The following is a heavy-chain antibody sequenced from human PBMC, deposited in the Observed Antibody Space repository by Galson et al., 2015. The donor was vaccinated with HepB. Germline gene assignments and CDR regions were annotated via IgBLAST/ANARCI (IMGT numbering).Heavy chain of an antibody. J-gene: IGHJ4*02. Sequence: SLRLSCADSGFTFSNYGMHWVRQAPGKGLEWVAVISYDGSNKYYADSVKGRFTISRDNSKNTLYLQMNSLRAEDTALYYCAKDPYLYSALAGTMAGFEYWGQGTLVTVSS. CDR3: AKDPYLYSALAGTMAGFEY. V-gene: IGHV3-30*18. CDR2: ISYDGSNK. D-gene: IGHD6-19*01. CDR1: GFTFSNYG.